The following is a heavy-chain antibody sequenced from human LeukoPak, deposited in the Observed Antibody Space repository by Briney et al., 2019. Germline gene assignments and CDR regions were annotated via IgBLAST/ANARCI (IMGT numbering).Heavy chain of an antibody. CDR1: GGSISSGSYY. J-gene: IGHJ6*03. Sequence: SETLSLTCTVSGGSISSGSYYWSWIRQHPGKGLEWIGYIYYSGSTYYNPSLKSRVTISVDTSKNQFSLKLSSVTAADTAVYYCARDWSYYMDVWGKGTTVTVSS. V-gene: IGHV4-31*03. CDR2: IYYSGST. D-gene: IGHD3-3*01. CDR3: ARDWSYYMDV.